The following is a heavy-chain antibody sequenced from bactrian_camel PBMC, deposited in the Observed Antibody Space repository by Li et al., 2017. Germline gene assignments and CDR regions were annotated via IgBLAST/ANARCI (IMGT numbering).Heavy chain of an antibody. Sequence: QLVESGGGLVQPGGSLRLSCAASGSADSSVCMGWFRQAPGKEREGVAAIERDGSTSYANSVMGRFTISQDNAKNTLYLQMNSLKPEDTAMYYCAAEASYSGDLFGFWGQGTQVTVS. CDR2: IERDGST. J-gene: IGHJ6*01. V-gene: IGHV3S53*01. D-gene: IGHD2*01. CDR3: AAEASYSGDLFGF. CDR1: GSADSSVC.